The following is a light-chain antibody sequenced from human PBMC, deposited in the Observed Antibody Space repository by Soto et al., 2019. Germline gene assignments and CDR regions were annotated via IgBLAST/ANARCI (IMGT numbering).Light chain of an antibody. CDR2: EVT. V-gene: IGLV2-14*01. J-gene: IGLJ1*01. CDR3: CSFTSGNTAYV. Sequence: QPVLTQPGSVSGSPGQSITISCTGTSSDVGGYNYVSWYQQHPGKAPKLMIYEVTNRPSGVSSRFSGSKSGNTASLTISGLQAEDEADYYCCSFTSGNTAYVFGTGTKLTVL. CDR1: SSDVGGYNY.